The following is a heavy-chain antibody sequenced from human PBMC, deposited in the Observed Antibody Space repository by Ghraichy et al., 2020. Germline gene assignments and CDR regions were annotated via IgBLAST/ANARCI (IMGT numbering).Heavy chain of an antibody. CDR2: IRYDGSNK. CDR1: GFTFSSYG. D-gene: IGHD5-12*01. V-gene: IGHV3-30*02. Sequence: GESLNISCAASGFTFSSYGMHWVRQAPGKGLEWVASIRYDGSNKYYADSVKGRFTISRDNSKNMVYLQMNSLRAEDTAVYYCAKEGATNDYYYYGMDVWGQGTTVTVSS. J-gene: IGHJ6*02. CDR3: AKEGATNDYYYYGMDV.